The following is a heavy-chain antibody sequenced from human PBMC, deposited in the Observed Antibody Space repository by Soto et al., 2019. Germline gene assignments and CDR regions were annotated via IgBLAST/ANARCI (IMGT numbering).Heavy chain of an antibody. J-gene: IGHJ6*02. Sequence: QVQLVQSGAEVKNPGSSVKVSFKASGGSFSSYPINWVRQAPGQGLDWMGGVTPLFGTTKYAQKFQGRVTITAVESTNTAYMELSGLRPEDTALYYCVSGRRGIMYFYYGMDVWGPGTTVIVSS. CDR2: VTPLFGTT. CDR3: VSGRRGIMYFYYGMDV. V-gene: IGHV1-69*01. CDR1: GGSFSSYP.